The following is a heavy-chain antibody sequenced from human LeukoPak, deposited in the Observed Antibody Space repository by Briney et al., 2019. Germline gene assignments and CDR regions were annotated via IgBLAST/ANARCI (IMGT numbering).Heavy chain of an antibody. CDR1: GFTFSNAW. CDR3: TTDRKYYYDSSVYYSRFDY. D-gene: IGHD3-22*01. CDR2: IKSQFDGGTT. J-gene: IGHJ4*02. Sequence: GGSLRLSCAASGFTFSNAWMSWVRQAPGKGLEWVGRIKSQFDGGTTDYAAPVKGRFTISRDDSKNTLYLQMNSLKTEDTAFYYCTTDRKYYYDSSVYYSRFDYWGQGTLVTVSS. V-gene: IGHV3-15*01.